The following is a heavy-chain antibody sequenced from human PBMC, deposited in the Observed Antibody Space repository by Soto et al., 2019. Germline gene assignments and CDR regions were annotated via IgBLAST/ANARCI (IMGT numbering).Heavy chain of an antibody. CDR1: GFPFSSYV. CDR2: ISGGGSNT. Sequence: EVQLLESGGGLVQRGGSLRLSCAASGFPFSSYVMSWVRQAPGKGLEWVSGISGGGSNTFYADYVKGRFTISRDNSKNTLLLEMNSLGAEDTAVYYCAKDSNKYSSALRGRYFDYWGQGIGVTVSS. D-gene: IGHD3-22*01. V-gene: IGHV3-23*01. CDR3: AKDSNKYSSALRGRYFDY. J-gene: IGHJ4*02.